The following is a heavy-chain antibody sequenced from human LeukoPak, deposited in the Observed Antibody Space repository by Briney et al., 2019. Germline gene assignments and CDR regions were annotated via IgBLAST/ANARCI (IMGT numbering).Heavy chain of an antibody. J-gene: IGHJ3*02. Sequence: ASVKVSCKASGYTFTSYYMHWVRQAPGQGLEWMGIINPSGGSTNYAQKFQGRVTMTRDMSTSTVYMELSSLRSEDTAVYYCARDFWGESGYPDAFDIRGQGTMVTVSS. CDR2: INPSGGST. D-gene: IGHD3-3*01. V-gene: IGHV1-46*01. CDR3: ARDFWGESGYPDAFDI. CDR1: GYTFTSYY.